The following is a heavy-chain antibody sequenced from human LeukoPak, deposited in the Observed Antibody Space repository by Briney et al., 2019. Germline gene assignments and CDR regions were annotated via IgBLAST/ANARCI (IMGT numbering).Heavy chain of an antibody. CDR1: GFTFSSYA. CDR3: ARNRGSIVGATVDY. V-gene: IGHV3-30-3*01. Sequence: PGGSLRLSCAASGFTFSSYAMHWVRQAPGKGLEWVAVISFDGSNKYYADSVKGRFTISRDNSQNTLYLQMNSLRAEDAAVYYCARNRGSIVGATVDYWGQGTLVTVSS. J-gene: IGHJ4*02. D-gene: IGHD1-26*01. CDR2: ISFDGSNK.